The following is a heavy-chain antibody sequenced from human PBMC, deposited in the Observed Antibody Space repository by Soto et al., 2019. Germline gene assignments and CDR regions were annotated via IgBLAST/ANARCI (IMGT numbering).Heavy chain of an antibody. V-gene: IGHV3-23*01. Sequence: EVQLLESGGGLVQPGGSLRLSCAASGFTFSSYAMSWVRQAPGKGLEWVSAISGSGGSTYYADSVKGRFTISRDNSKNTLYLQMTSLRAEDTAVYYCAKDPGASRDWHGGLYWGQGTLVTVSS. CDR2: ISGSGGST. J-gene: IGHJ4*02. CDR3: AKDPGASRDWHGGLY. CDR1: GFTFSSYA. D-gene: IGHD6-19*01.